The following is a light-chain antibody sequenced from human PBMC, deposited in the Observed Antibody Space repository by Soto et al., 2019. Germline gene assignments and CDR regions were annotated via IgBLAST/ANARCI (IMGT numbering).Light chain of an antibody. J-gene: IGKJ1*01. CDR1: QSVDSRF. Sequence: EIVLTQSPGTLSLSPGVRATLSCMASQSVDSRFSAWYKQKRGQDPTVLMYGASIRATGIPDRVSGRELGAEFTHSSSILEPENLAVYYGQRYNSSLTFGQGTKVEMK. CDR3: QRYNSSLT. V-gene: IGKV3-20*01. CDR2: GAS.